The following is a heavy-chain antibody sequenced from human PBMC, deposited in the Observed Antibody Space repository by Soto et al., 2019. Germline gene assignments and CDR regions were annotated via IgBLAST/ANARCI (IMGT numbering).Heavy chain of an antibody. Sequence: HVQLQESGPGLVKPSETLSLTCTVSGDSISTYYWSWIRQPPGKGLEWIAYIYNSGNTNYNPSLKSRVTISVDTSKNQSSLKLSSVTAADTAVYYCARASGTYYNLGGYYYYYYMDVWGKGTTVTVSS. J-gene: IGHJ6*03. CDR1: GDSISTYY. CDR3: ARASGTYYNLGGYYYYYYMDV. V-gene: IGHV4-59*01. D-gene: IGHD3-10*01. CDR2: IYNSGNT.